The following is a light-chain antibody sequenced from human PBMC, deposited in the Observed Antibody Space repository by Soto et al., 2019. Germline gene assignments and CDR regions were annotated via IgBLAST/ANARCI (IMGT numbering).Light chain of an antibody. Sequence: EIVLTQSPGTLSLSPGERATVSCRASQSVSSSYLAWYQQKPGQAPRLLIYGASSRATGTPDRFSGSGSGTDFTLTISRLEPEDFAVYYCQQRSNWPLTFGQGTKVDIK. CDR2: GAS. J-gene: IGKJ1*01. CDR1: QSVSSSY. CDR3: QQRSNWPLT. V-gene: IGKV3D-20*02.